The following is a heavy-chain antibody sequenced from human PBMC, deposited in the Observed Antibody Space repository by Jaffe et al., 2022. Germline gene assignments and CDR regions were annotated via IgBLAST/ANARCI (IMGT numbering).Heavy chain of an antibody. Sequence: QVQLVQSGAEVKKPGSSVKVSCKASGGTFSSYAISWVRQAPGQGLEWMGGIIPIFGTANYAQKFQGRVTITADESTSTAYMELSSLRSEDTAVYYCARSYYYGSGSQREVKFDYWGQGTLVTVSS. CDR2: IIPIFGTA. V-gene: IGHV1-69*01. CDR3: ARSYYYGSGSQREVKFDY. J-gene: IGHJ4*02. D-gene: IGHD3-10*01. CDR1: GGTFSSYA.